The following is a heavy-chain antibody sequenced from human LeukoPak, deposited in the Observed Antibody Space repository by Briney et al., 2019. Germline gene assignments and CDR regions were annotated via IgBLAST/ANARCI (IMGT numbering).Heavy chain of an antibody. Sequence: GGSLRLSCAASGFTFTDYWMHWVRQAPGKWLVWVSGIKSDGSAATYAGSVKGRFTISRDNAKNTLYLQMNRLRAEDTAVYYCARDRASHFDFWGQGTVVTVSS. CDR1: GFTFTDYW. J-gene: IGHJ4*02. CDR2: IKSDGSAA. D-gene: IGHD2-2*01. CDR3: ARDRASHFDF. V-gene: IGHV3-74*01.